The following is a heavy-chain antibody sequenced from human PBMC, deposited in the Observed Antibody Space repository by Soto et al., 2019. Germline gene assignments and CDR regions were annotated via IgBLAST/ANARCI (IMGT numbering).Heavy chain of an antibody. CDR3: ARDLSSTSCYGCFDY. Sequence: ESGGGVVQPGRSLRLSCAASGFTFSSYAMHWVRQAPGKGLEWVAVISYDGSNKYYADSVKGRFTISRDNSKNTLYLQMNSLRAEDTAVYYCARDLSSTSCYGCFDYWGQGTLVTVSS. CDR1: GFTFSSYA. J-gene: IGHJ4*02. D-gene: IGHD2-2*01. CDR2: ISYDGSNK. V-gene: IGHV3-30-3*01.